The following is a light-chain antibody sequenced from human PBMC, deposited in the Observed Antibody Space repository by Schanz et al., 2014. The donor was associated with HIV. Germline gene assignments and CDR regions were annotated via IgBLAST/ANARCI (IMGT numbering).Light chain of an antibody. J-gene: IGKJ2*01. CDR1: QSVIIY. CDR3: QQYAALPQT. CDR2: DTS. V-gene: IGKV3-11*01. Sequence: EIVLTQSPATLSLSPGERATLSCRASQSVIIYLAWYQQKPGQAPRLLIYDTSNRATGIPARFSGSGSGTDFTLTISRLEPEDFAVYYCQQYAALPQTFGQGTKLEI.